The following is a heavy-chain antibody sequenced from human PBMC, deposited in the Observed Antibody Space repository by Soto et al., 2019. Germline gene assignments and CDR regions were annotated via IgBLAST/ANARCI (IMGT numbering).Heavy chain of an antibody. J-gene: IGHJ3*02. CDR3: ARGNRITIFGVPVGDAFDI. V-gene: IGHV1-69*02. D-gene: IGHD3-3*01. Sequence: SVKVSCKASGGTFSSYTIGWVRQAPGQGLEWMGRIIPILGIANYAQKFQGRVTITADKSTSTAYMELSSLRSEDTAVYYCARGNRITIFGVPVGDAFDIWGQGTMVTVSS. CDR2: IIPILGIA. CDR1: GGTFSSYT.